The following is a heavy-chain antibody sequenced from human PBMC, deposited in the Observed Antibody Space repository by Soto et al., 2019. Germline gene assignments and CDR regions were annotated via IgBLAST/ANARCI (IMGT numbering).Heavy chain of an antibody. Sequence: PGGSLRLSCAASGFTFSSYGMHWVRQAPGKGLEWVAVIWYDGSNKYYADSVKGRFTISRDNSKNTLYLQMNSLRAEDTAVYYCARDRGSSSWYAYYYYGMDVWGQGTTVTVSS. J-gene: IGHJ6*02. D-gene: IGHD6-13*01. CDR2: IWYDGSNK. CDR3: ARDRGSSSWYAYYYYGMDV. CDR1: GFTFSSYG. V-gene: IGHV3-33*01.